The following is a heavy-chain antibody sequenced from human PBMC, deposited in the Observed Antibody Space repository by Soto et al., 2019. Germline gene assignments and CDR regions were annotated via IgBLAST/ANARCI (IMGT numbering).Heavy chain of an antibody. J-gene: IGHJ4*02. D-gene: IGHD5-18*01. V-gene: IGHV4-59*08. Sequence: SETLSLTCTVSGGSISSYYWSWIRQPPGKGLEWIGYIYYSGSTNYNPSLKSRVTISVDTSKNQFSLKLSSVTAADTAVYYCARLIYSYGYRPYYFDYWGQGTLVTVSS. CDR1: GGSISSYY. CDR2: IYYSGST. CDR3: ARLIYSYGYRPYYFDY.